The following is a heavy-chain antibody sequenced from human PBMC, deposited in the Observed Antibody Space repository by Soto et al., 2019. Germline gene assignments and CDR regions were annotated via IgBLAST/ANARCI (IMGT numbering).Heavy chain of an antibody. V-gene: IGHV3-30*03. J-gene: IGHJ6*02. D-gene: IGHD5-18*01. CDR3: AGQIQLWGLIYYYYGMDV. CDR1: GFTFSSYG. Sequence: QVQLVECGGGVVQPGRSLRLSCAASGFTFSSYGMHWVRQAPGKGLEWVAVRSYDGSNKYYADSVKGRFTISRDNSKNTLYLHMNSLRAENTAVYYCAGQIQLWGLIYYYYGMDVWGQGTTVTVSS. CDR2: RSYDGSNK.